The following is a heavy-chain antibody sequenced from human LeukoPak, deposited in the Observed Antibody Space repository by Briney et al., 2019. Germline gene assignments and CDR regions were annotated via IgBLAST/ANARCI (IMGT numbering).Heavy chain of an antibody. Sequence: GGSLRLSCAASGFTFSSYGMHWVRQAPGKGLEWVAVISYDGSNKYYADSVKGRFTISRDNSKNTLYLQMNSLRAEDTAVYYCARIKTEILLPDSWGQGTLVTVSS. CDR3: ARIKTEILLPDS. J-gene: IGHJ4*02. CDR1: GFTFSSYG. V-gene: IGHV3-30*03. CDR2: ISYDGSNK. D-gene: IGHD2/OR15-2a*01.